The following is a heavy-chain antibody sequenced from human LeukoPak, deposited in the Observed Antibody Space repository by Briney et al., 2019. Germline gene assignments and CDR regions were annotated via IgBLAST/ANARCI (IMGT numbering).Heavy chain of an antibody. CDR2: ASGSESRT. D-gene: IGHD2-8*02. Sequence: PGGSLRLSCVSSGFTFSSYTMSWVRQAPGKGLEWVSSASGSESRTYYADSVKGRFTISRDNSKNTMYLQMNSLRAEDTALYYCAKTVVSTGWNYFDYWGQGTLVTVSS. J-gene: IGHJ4*02. CDR3: AKTVVSTGWNYFDY. V-gene: IGHV3-23*01. CDR1: GFTFSSYT.